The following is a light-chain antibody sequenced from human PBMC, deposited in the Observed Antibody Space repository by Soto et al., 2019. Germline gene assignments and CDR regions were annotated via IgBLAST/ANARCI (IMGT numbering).Light chain of an antibody. V-gene: IGLV1-40*01. CDR1: SSNIGAGYA. CDR2: NNN. CDR3: QSHDSSLSGFDV. Sequence: QSVLTQAPSVSGAPGQRVTISCTGSSSNIGAGYAVQWYQQLPGTGPKLLIYNNNNRPSGVPDRFSGSRSGTSASLAITGLRAEDEADYYCQSHDSSLSGFDVFGTGTKLTVL. J-gene: IGLJ1*01.